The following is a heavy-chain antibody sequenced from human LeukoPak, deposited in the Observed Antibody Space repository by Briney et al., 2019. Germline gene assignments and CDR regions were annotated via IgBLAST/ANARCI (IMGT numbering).Heavy chain of an antibody. Sequence: GGSLRLSCAASGFTVSSNYMSWVRQAPGKGLEWVSVIYSGGSTYYADSVKGRFTISRDNAKNSLYLQMNSLRAEDTAVYYCASRGIPTYYYDSSGYYSWGQGTLVTVSS. V-gene: IGHV3-66*01. CDR2: IYSGGST. CDR3: ASRGIPTYYYDSSGYYS. D-gene: IGHD3-22*01. J-gene: IGHJ4*02. CDR1: GFTVSSNY.